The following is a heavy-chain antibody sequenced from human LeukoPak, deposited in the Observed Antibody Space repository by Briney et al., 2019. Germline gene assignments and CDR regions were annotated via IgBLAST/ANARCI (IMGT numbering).Heavy chain of an antibody. CDR3: ARGRDIVVVPALDP. V-gene: IGHV1-69*01. Sequence: GSSVKVSCKASGGTFSSYAVSWVRQAPGQGLEWMGGIIPIFGTPNYAQKFQGRVTITADESTSTAYMDLSSLRSEDTAVYYCARGRDIVVVPALDPWGQGTLVTVSS. CDR2: IIPIFGTP. J-gene: IGHJ5*02. CDR1: GGTFSSYA. D-gene: IGHD2-2*01.